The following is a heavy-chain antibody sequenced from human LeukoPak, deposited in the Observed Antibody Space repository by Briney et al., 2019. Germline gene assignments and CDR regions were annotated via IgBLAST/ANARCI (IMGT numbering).Heavy chain of an antibody. Sequence: GGSLRLSCAASGFTFITYAMHWVRPAPGKGLEWVAVISDDGSNKYYADSVKGRFTISRDNSKNTLYLQMNSLRPEDAAVYFCASSRGYSDYDSDFWGQGTLVTVSS. J-gene: IGHJ4*02. D-gene: IGHD5-12*01. CDR3: ASSRGYSDYDSDF. CDR1: GFTFITYA. V-gene: IGHV3-30*04. CDR2: ISDDGSNK.